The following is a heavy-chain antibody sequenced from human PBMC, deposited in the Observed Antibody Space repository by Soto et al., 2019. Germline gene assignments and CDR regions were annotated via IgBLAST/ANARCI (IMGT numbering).Heavy chain of an antibody. J-gene: IGHJ6*02. V-gene: IGHV3-53*04. CDR2: IYSGGST. Sequence: GGSLRLSCAASGFTVSSNYMSWVRQAPGKGLEWVSDIYSGGSTYYADSVKGRFTISRHNSKNTLYLQMNSLRAEDTSVYYCARDFRDYDSSGYYYYYGMDVWGQGTTVTVSS. CDR3: ARDFRDYDSSGYYYYYGMDV. CDR1: GFTVSSNY. D-gene: IGHD3-22*01.